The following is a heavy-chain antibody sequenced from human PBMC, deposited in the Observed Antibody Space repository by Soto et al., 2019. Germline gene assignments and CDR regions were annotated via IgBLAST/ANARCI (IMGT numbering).Heavy chain of an antibody. CDR2: ISWNSDSI. CDR1: GFTFDDFA. V-gene: IGHV3-9*01. J-gene: IGHJ4*02. CDR3: AKGESQWLFPFDY. Sequence: EVQLLESGGGLVQPGRSLRLSCAASGFTFDDFAMHWVRQAPGKGLQRVSGISWNSDSIDYADAVKDRFTISRDNAKNSPYLQMNSLRAGDTAFYYCAKGESQWLFPFDYWGQGTLVTVSS. D-gene: IGHD6-19*01.